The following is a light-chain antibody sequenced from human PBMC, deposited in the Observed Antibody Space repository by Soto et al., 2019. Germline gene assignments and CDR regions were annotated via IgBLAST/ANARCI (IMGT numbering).Light chain of an antibody. CDR1: SSDVGGYNY. V-gene: IGLV2-8*01. CDR3: SSYAGSNNWV. J-gene: IGLJ3*02. Sequence: QSVLTQPPSASGSPGQSVTISFTGTSSDVGGYNYVSWYQQHPGKAPKLMIYEVSRRPSGVPDRFSGSQSGNTASLTVSGLQAEDEADYYCSSYAGSNNWVFGGGTKLTVL. CDR2: EVS.